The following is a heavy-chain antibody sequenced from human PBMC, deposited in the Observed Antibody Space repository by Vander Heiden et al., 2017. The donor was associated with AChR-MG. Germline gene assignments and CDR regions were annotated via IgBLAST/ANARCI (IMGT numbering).Heavy chain of an antibody. CDR2: IYPGDSDT. Sequence: EVQLVQSGAEVKKPGESLKISCQGSGYSFTGSWIGWGRQMPGKGLEWMGFIYPGDSDTRYSPSFQGQVTISADKSISTAYLQWSSLKASDTAMYYCARRSISCSGGSCLDYWGQGTLVTVSS. CDR1: GYSFTGSW. CDR3: ARRSISCSGGSCLDY. J-gene: IGHJ4*02. D-gene: IGHD2-15*01. V-gene: IGHV5-51*01.